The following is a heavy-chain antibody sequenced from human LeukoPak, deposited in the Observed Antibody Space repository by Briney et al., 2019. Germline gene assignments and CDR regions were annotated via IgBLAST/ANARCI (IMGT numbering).Heavy chain of an antibody. CDR2: IYYSGST. CDR1: GGSISSRSYY. D-gene: IGHD4-11*01. Sequence: SETLSLTCTVSGGSISSRSYYWGWIRQPPGKGLEWIGNIYYSGSTYYNPSLKSRVTISVDTSKNQFSLKLSSVTAADTAVYYCARRFGQRLYSNNDAFDSWGQGTLVTVSS. CDR3: ARRFGQRLYSNNDAFDS. V-gene: IGHV4-39*01. J-gene: IGHJ4*02.